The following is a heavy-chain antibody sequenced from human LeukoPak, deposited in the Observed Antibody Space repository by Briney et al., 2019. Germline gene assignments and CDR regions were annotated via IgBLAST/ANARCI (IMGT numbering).Heavy chain of an antibody. CDR3: ARAPAYCGGDCYLYFDY. CDR2: ISSSGSTI. CDR1: GFTFSSYE. J-gene: IGHJ4*02. Sequence: GGSLRLSCVASGFTFSSYEMNWVRQVPGKGLEWVSYISSSGSTIYYADSVKGRFTISRDNAKNSLYLQMNSLRAEDTAVYYCARAPAYCGGDCYLYFDYWGQGTLVTVSS. D-gene: IGHD2-21*02. V-gene: IGHV3-48*03.